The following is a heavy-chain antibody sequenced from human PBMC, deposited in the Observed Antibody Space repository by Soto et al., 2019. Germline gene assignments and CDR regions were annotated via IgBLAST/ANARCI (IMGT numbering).Heavy chain of an antibody. V-gene: IGHV1-8*01. D-gene: IGHD2-15*01. CDR1: GYTFTSYD. J-gene: IGHJ6*02. CDR3: ARGPTVVVVAATPGRGVYYYYYGMDV. Sequence: ASVKVSCKASGYTFTSYDINWVRQATGQGREWMGWMNPNSGNTGYAQKFQGRVTMTRNTSISTAYMELSSLRSEDTAVYYCARGPTVVVVAATPGRGVYYYYYGMDVWGQGTTVTVSS. CDR2: MNPNSGNT.